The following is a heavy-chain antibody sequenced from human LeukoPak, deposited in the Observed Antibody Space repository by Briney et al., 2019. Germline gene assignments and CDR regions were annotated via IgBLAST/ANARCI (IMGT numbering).Heavy chain of an antibody. J-gene: IGHJ5*02. D-gene: IGHD3-3*01. CDR1: GGSISSSNYY. Sequence: PSETLSLTCAVSGGSISSSNYYWGWIRQPPGKGLEWIGSIYYSGSTYYNPSLKSRVTVSVDTSKNQFSLKLSSVTAADTAVYYCARRFLTIDNWFAPGGQGTLVTVSS. CDR3: ARRFLTIDNWFAP. V-gene: IGHV4-39*01. CDR2: IYYSGST.